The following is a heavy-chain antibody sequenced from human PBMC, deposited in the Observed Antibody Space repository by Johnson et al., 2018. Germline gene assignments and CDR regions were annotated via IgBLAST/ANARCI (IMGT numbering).Heavy chain of an antibody. J-gene: IGHJ3*02. CDR1: GFTFSTYD. V-gene: IGHV3-13*01. CDR3: ARDREGAFDT. CDR2: IGAAGET. Sequence: VQLVESGGGLVQPGGSLRLSCAASGFTFSTYDMPWVRQATGKGLEWVSVIGAAGETSYPDSVKGRCTISRENAQNSLYLQMNNLSAGDTAVYYCARDREGAFDTWGQGTMVTVS.